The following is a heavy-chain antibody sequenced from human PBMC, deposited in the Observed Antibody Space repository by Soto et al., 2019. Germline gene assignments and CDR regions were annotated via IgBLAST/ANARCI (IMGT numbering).Heavy chain of an antibody. D-gene: IGHD3-10*01. CDR1: GYTLTELS. CDR2: FDPEDGET. CDR3: ARDSGSP. Sequence: ASVKVSCKVSGYTLTELSMHWVRQAPGKGLEWMGGFDPEDGETIYAQKFQGRITITRDTSASTAYMELSSLRSEDTAVYYCARDSGSPWGPGTLVTSPQ. J-gene: IGHJ5*02. V-gene: IGHV1-24*01.